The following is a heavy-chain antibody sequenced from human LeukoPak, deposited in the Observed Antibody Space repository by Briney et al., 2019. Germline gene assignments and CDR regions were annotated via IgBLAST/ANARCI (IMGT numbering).Heavy chain of an antibody. CDR3: ARGGVSSTYGDYFDY. CDR1: GFAFSNYE. D-gene: IGHD4-17*01. J-gene: IGHJ4*02. V-gene: IGHV3-48*03. Sequence: GGPLRLSCAASGFAFSNYEMNWVRQAPGKGLEWLSSISRSGSSTYYADSAKGRFTISRDNAKSSLYFQMNSLRAEDTAVYYCARGGVSSTYGDYFDYWGQGALVTVSS. CDR2: ISRSGSST.